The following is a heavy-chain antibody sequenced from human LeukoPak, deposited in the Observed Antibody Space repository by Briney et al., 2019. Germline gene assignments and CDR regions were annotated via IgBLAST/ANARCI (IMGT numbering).Heavy chain of an antibody. V-gene: IGHV1-69*13. CDR1: GGTFSSYA. CDR2: IIPIFGTA. D-gene: IGHD1-26*01. J-gene: IGHJ4*02. CDR3: ASMYSGPKGGLY. Sequence: GASVKVSCKASGGTFSSYAISWVRQAPGQGLEWMGGIIPIFGTANYARKFQGRVTITADESTSTAYMELSSLRSEDTAVYYCASMYSGPKGGLYWGQGTLVTVSS.